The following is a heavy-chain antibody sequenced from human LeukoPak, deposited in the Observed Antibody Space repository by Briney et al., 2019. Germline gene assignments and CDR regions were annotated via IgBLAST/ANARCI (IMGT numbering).Heavy chain of an antibody. V-gene: IGHV4-39*01. Sequence: SETLSLTCTASGVTISSNSYCCFIRQPRKERQELIMTNYHSRSTYYNPSLKRRTTISADTSTNQLSLRMSPMTAADTAVYYCACTLGYGSVTSCHAPFDPWGQGILATVSS. CDR2: NYHSRST. J-gene: IGHJ5*02. CDR3: ACTLGYGSVTSCHAPFDP. CDR1: GVTISSNSYC. D-gene: IGHD2-2*03.